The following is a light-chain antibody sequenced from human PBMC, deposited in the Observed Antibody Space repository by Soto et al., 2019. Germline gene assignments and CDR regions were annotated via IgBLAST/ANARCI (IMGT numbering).Light chain of an antibody. J-gene: IGKJ4*02. Sequence: EIVLTQSPATLSLSPGDRATLSCRASQSVGSYLGWYQQRPGQAPRLLIYDASTRATGIPARFSGSGSGTDFTLTISSLEPEDFAVYYCQQRSGWPSTFGGGTKVEIK. V-gene: IGKV3-11*01. CDR1: QSVGSY. CDR2: DAS. CDR3: QQRSGWPST.